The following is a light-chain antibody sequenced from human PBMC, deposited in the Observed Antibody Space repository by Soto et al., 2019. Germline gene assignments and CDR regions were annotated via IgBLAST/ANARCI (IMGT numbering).Light chain of an antibody. CDR1: QRVDSNY. Sequence: EIVLTQSPGTLSLSPGDRATLSCRASQRVDSNYVAWYQQKPGQAPRLLIYGAFTRATGVPHRFSGSGSGSDFTLTISRLEPEDFAVYSCQQYGNSPLTFGGGTKVEIK. J-gene: IGKJ4*01. CDR3: QQYGNSPLT. CDR2: GAF. V-gene: IGKV3-20*01.